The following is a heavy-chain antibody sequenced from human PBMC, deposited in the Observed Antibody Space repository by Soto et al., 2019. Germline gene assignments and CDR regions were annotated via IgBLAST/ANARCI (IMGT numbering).Heavy chain of an antibody. CDR1: GFTFSNYG. V-gene: IGHV3-30*03. CDR3: ARIVATTKIRKWSPSYYYYGMDV. J-gene: IGHJ6*02. CDR2: VSYDGTYQ. Sequence: PGGSLRLSCAASGFTFSNYGMHWVRQAPGKGLEWVATVSYDGTYQYYGDSVKGRFTISRDKAPNTLSLQMNSLRVEDTAVYYCARIVATTKIRKWSPSYYYYGMDVWGQGTTVTVSS. D-gene: IGHD5-12*01.